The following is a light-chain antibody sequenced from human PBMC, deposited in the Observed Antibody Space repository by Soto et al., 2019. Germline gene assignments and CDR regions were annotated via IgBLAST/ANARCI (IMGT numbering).Light chain of an antibody. Sequence: DIQMTQSPSTLSASVGDRVTITCRASQSITTWLAWYQQKPGKAPKLLIYKATNLQSGFPSRFSGSGSGTAFRLTISSLHPEDFAIYYCQQYNYYQYNFGQGPKLEIK. CDR1: QSITTW. CDR3: QQYNYYQYN. J-gene: IGKJ2*01. V-gene: IGKV1-5*03. CDR2: KAT.